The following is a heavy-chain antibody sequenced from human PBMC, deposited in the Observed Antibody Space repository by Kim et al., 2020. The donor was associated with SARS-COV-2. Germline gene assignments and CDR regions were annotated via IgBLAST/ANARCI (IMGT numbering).Heavy chain of an antibody. Sequence: SETLSLTCTVSGGSISSGGYYWSWIRQHPGKGLEWIGYIYYSGSTYYNPSLKSRVTISVDTSKNQFSLKLSSVTAADTAVYYCARDNKMVRGVKRVYGMDVWGQGTTVTVSS. CDR3: ARDNKMVRGVKRVYGMDV. J-gene: IGHJ6*02. CDR1: GGSISSGGYY. D-gene: IGHD3-10*01. V-gene: IGHV4-31*03. CDR2: IYYSGST.